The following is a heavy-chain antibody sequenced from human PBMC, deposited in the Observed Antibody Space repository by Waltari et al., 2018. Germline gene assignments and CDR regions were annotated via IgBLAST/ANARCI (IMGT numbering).Heavy chain of an antibody. D-gene: IGHD1-26*01. V-gene: IGHV4-39*07. J-gene: IGHJ3*02. Sequence: QLQLQESGPGLVKPSETLSLTCTVSGGSISSSSYYWGWIRQPPGKGLEWIGSIYYSGSTYYNPSLKSRVTISVDTSKNQFSLKLSSVTAADTAVYYCARDLSNEWEYRNAFDIWGQGTMVTVSS. CDR3: ARDLSNEWEYRNAFDI. CDR1: GGSISSSSYY. CDR2: IYYSGST.